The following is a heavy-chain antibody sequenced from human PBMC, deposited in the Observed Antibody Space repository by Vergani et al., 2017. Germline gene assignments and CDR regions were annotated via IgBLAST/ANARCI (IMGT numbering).Heavy chain of an antibody. J-gene: IGHJ5*02. CDR2: IYYSGST. Sequence: QLQLQESGPGLVKPSETLSLTCTVSGRSISSSSYYWGWIRQPPGKGLEWIGSIYYSGSTYYNPSLKSRVTISVDTSKNQFSLKLSSVTAADTAVYYCAMDSLGYCSSTSCYGVGWFDPWGQGTLVTVSS. CDR1: GRSISSSSYY. V-gene: IGHV4-39*01. CDR3: AMDSLGYCSSTSCYGVGWFDP. D-gene: IGHD2-2*01.